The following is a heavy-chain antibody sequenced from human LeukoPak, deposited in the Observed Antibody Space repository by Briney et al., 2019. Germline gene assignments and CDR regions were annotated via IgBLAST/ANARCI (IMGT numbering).Heavy chain of an antibody. CDR3: ARVGSGSVPHYYYYYMDV. CDR1: DGSISSYY. Sequence: SETLSLTCTVSDGSISSYYWSWIRQPPGKGLEWIGYIYYSGSTNYNPSLKSRVTISVDTSKNQFSLKLSSVTAADTAVYYCARVGSGSVPHYYYYYMDVWGKGTTVTVSS. D-gene: IGHD2-2*01. V-gene: IGHV4-59*01. CDR2: IYYSGST. J-gene: IGHJ6*03.